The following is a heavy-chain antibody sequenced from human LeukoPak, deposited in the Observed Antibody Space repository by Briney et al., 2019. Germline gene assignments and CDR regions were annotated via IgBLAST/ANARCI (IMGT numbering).Heavy chain of an antibody. CDR2: ISYDGSNK. J-gene: IGHJ6*02. V-gene: IGHV3-30-3*01. Sequence: GGSLRLSRAASGFTFSSYAMHWVRQAPGKGLEWVAVISYDGSNKYYADSVKGRFTISRDNSKNTLYLQMNSLRAGDTAVYYCARDRDIVVVPAASYGMDVWGQGTTVTVSS. CDR1: GFTFSSYA. CDR3: ARDRDIVVVPAASYGMDV. D-gene: IGHD2-2*01.